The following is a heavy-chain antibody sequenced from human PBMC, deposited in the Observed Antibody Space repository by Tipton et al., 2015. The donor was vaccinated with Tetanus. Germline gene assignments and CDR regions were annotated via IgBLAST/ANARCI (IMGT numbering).Heavy chain of an antibody. CDR1: GFTFDDYA. CDR2: ISWNSGSI. J-gene: IGHJ4*02. V-gene: IGHV3-9*01. Sequence: SLRLSCAASGFTFDDYAMHWVRQAPGKGLEWVSGISWNSGSIGYADSVKGRFTISRDNAKNSLYLQMNSLRAEDTALYYCAKDRRGSYSYFDYWGQGTLVTVSS. D-gene: IGHD1-26*01. CDR3: AKDRRGSYSYFDY.